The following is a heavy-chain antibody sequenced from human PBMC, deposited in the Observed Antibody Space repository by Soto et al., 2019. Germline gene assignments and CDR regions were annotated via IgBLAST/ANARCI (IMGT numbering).Heavy chain of an antibody. CDR3: ARGGGYNTAFDY. Sequence: QVQLQESGPGLVKPSQTLSLTCTVSGGSISSGGYYWSWIRQHPGKGLEWIGYIYYSGSTYYKPSLKSRVTISVATSKNQFSLKRSSVTAADTAVYYCARGGGYNTAFDYWGQGTLVTVSS. V-gene: IGHV4-31*03. CDR1: GGSISSGGYY. CDR2: IYYSGST. J-gene: IGHJ4*02. D-gene: IGHD5-12*01.